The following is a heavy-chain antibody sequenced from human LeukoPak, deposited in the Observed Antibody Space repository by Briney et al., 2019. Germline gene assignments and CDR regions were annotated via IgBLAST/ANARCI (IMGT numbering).Heavy chain of an antibody. CDR3: ARGQRFNRGYLFDY. D-gene: IGHD5-12*01. V-gene: IGHV1-8*03. J-gene: IGHJ4*02. CDR2: MNPNSGNT. CDR1: GYTFTSYD. Sequence: GASVKVSCKASGYTFTSYDINWVRQATGQGLEWMGWMNPNSGNTGYAQKFQGRVTITRNTSISTAYMELSSLKSEDTAVYYCARGQRFNRGYLFDYWGQGTLVTVSP.